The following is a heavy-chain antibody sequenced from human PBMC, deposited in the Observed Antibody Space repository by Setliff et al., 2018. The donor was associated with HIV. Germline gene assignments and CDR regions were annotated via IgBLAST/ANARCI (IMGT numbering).Heavy chain of an antibody. J-gene: IGHJ4*02. D-gene: IGHD3-10*01. CDR2: INHSGST. CDR1: GGSFSGYY. V-gene: IGHV4-34*01. Sequence: SETLSLTCAVYGGSFSGYYWSWIRQPPGKGLEWIGEINHSGSTNYNPSLKSRVTISVDKPKNQFSLNLSSVTAADTAVYYCARDGGHFYYGSVPFDYWGQGTLVTVSS. CDR3: ARDGGHFYYGSVPFDY.